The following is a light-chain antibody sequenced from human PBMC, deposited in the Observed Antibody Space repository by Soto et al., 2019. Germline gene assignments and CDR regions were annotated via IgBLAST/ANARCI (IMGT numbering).Light chain of an antibody. V-gene: IGLV2-14*01. CDR2: GVR. CDR3: ASLTTNRVYV. J-gene: IGLJ1*01. CDR1: SXDIGAYDY. Sequence: QSVLTQPNSVSGSAGQSITIYCTGNSXDIGAYDYVSWYQQHPGKAPRLLIYGVRNRPSGIPSRFSASKSGLTASLTISGLQAEDEADYYCASLTTNRVYVFGPGTKVTVL.